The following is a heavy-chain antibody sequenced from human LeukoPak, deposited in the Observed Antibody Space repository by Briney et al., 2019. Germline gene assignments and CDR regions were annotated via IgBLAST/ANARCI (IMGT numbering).Heavy chain of an antibody. V-gene: IGHV4-34*01. J-gene: IGHJ4*02. Sequence: SETLSLTCAVYGGSFSGYYWIWIRQPPGKGLEWIGEINHSGSTNYNPSLKSRVTISVDTSKNQFSLKLSSVTAADTAVYYCARGGNNWNISYFDYWGQGTLVTVSS. CDR1: GGSFSGYY. D-gene: IGHD1-1*01. CDR3: ARGGNNWNISYFDY. CDR2: INHSGST.